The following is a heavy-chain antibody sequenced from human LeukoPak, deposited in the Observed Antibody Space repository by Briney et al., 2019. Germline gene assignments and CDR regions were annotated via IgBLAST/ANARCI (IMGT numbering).Heavy chain of an antibody. CDR2: IWYDGSYK. D-gene: IGHD1-26*01. J-gene: IGHJ4*02. CDR3: AREEWSGRYYAGYFDS. Sequence: GGSLRLSCTASGFTFGDYAMSWVRQAPGKGLEWVALIWYDGSYKYYADSVKGRFTISRDNSKNTLYLQMNSLRAEDTAVYYCAREEWSGRYYAGYFDSWGQGTLVTVSS. CDR1: GFTFGDYA. V-gene: IGHV3-33*01.